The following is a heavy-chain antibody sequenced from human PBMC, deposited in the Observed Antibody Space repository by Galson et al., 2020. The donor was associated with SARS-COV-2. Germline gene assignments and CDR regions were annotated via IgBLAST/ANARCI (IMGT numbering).Heavy chain of an antibody. V-gene: IGHV4-39*07. CDR3: ARDNDYLAAAGTGEFDY. Sequence: SETLSLTCTVSGGSISSSSYYWGWIRKPPGKGLEWIGSIYYSGSTYYHPSLKSRVTISVDTSKNQFSLKLSSVTAADTAVYYCARDNDYLAAAGTGEFDYWGQGTLVTVSS. J-gene: IGHJ4*02. CDR2: IYYSGST. CDR1: GGSISSSSYY. D-gene: IGHD6-13*01.